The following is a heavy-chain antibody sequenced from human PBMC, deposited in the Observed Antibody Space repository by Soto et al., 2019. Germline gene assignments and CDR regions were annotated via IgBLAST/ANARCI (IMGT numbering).Heavy chain of an antibody. D-gene: IGHD1-26*01. V-gene: IGHV1-69*02. CDR2: IIPILGIA. Sequence: ASVKVSCKASGGTFSSYTISWVRQAPGQGLEWMGRIIPILGIANYAQKFQGRVTITADKSTSTAYMELSSLRSEDTAVYYCARGLGMDANWFDPWGQGTLVTVSS. J-gene: IGHJ5*02. CDR3: ARGLGMDANWFDP. CDR1: GGTFSSYT.